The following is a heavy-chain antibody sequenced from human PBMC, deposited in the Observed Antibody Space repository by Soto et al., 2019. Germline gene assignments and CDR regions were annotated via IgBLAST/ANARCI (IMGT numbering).Heavy chain of an antibody. CDR2: ISAHNGNT. CDR3: ARGRYGDY. Sequence: QVHLVQSGAEVKKPGASVKVSCKASGYTFTSYGITWVRQAPGQGLEGMGWISAHNGNTDYAQKLQGRAIVTRDTSTNTANMEQRSLRSDDTAVYYCARGRYGDYWGQGAVVTVSS. CDR1: GYTFTSYG. D-gene: IGHD1-1*01. V-gene: IGHV1-18*01. J-gene: IGHJ4*02.